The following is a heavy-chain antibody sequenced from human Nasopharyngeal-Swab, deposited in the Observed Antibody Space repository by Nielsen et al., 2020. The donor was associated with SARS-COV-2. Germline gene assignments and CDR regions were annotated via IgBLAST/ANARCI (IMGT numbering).Heavy chain of an antibody. CDR1: GYTFTDFD. Sequence: ASVKVSCKASGYTFTDFDINWVRQATDQGLEWMGWMSPNSGFTGYAEKFEGRVTMTRNIATNTVYLELTSLGFEDTAVYYCARGLGAPSSVWHWGPGTQVTVSS. CDR2: MSPNSGFT. J-gene: IGHJ1*01. V-gene: IGHV1-8*01. CDR3: ARGLGAPSSVWH. D-gene: IGHD3-10*01.